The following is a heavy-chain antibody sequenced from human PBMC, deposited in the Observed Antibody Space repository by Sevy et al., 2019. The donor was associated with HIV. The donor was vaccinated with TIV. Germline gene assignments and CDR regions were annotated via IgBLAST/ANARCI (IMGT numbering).Heavy chain of an antibody. CDR3: AKGAPAELGKDYYYMDV. D-gene: IGHD7-27*01. Sequence: GGSLRLSCAASGFTFSSYAMSWVRQAPGKGLEWVSAIRGSGGSTYYADSVKGRFTISRDNSKNTLYLQMNSLRAEDTAVYYCAKGAPAELGKDYYYMDVWGKGTTVTVSS. J-gene: IGHJ6*03. CDR1: GFTFSSYA. V-gene: IGHV3-23*01. CDR2: IRGSGGST.